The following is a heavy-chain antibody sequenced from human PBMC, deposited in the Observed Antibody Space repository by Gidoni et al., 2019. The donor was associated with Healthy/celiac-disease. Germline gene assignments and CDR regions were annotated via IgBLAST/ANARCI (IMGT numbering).Heavy chain of an antibody. CDR2: IYPGDSDT. CDR1: GYSFTSYW. Sequence: EVQLAQSGAEVKKPGESLKISCKASGYSFTSYWIGWVRQMPGKGLDWMGIIYPGDSDTRYSPSFQGQFTISADKSISTAYLQCSSLKASATAMYYCARRGPTSYAFDILGQGTMVTVSS. CDR3: ARRGPTSYAFDI. V-gene: IGHV5-51*01. J-gene: IGHJ3*02.